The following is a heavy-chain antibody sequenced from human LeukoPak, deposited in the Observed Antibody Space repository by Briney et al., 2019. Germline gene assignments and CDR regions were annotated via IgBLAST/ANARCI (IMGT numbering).Heavy chain of an antibody. CDR3: ARVSERDYYDSSGYYYVEDY. CDR2: MNPNSGNT. J-gene: IGHJ4*02. CDR1: GYTFTSYD. Sequence: ASVKVSCKASGYTFTSYDINWVRQATGQGLEWMGWMNPNSGNTGYAQKFQGRVTMTRNTSISTAYMELSSLRSEDTAVYYCARVSERDYYDSSGYYYVEDYWGQGTLVTVSS. D-gene: IGHD3-22*01. V-gene: IGHV1-8*01.